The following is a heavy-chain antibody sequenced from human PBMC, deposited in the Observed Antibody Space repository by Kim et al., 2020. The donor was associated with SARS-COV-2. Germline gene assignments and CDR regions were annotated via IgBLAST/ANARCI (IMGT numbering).Heavy chain of an antibody. V-gene: IGHV4-59*13. J-gene: IGHJ4*02. D-gene: IGHD6-13*01. CDR3: ARDMGQQLGVLDF. CDR2: ISYSGST. CDR1: GGSIRFY. Sequence: SETLSLTCTVSGGSIRFYWNWIRQPPGKGLEWIGYISYSGSTNYNPSLKSRVTLSVDTSKNQFSLHLNSVTAADTALYYCARDMGQQLGVLDFWGQGTLVTVSS.